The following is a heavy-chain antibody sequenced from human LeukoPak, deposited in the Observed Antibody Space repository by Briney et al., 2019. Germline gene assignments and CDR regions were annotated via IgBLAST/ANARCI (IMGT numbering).Heavy chain of an antibody. CDR2: IYYSGST. CDR1: GFTFSSYA. Sequence: GSLRLSCAASGFTFSSYAMSWVRQPPGKGLEWIGSIYYSGSTYYNPSLKSRVTISVDTSKNQFSLKLSSVTAADTAVYYCARRSYDGSGYYYVDYWGQGTLVTVSS. J-gene: IGHJ4*02. V-gene: IGHV4-39*01. D-gene: IGHD3-22*01. CDR3: ARRSYDGSGYYYVDY.